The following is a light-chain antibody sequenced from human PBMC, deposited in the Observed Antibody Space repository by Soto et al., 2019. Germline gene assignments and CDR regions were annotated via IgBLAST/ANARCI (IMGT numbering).Light chain of an antibody. CDR2: AAS. CDR3: QEANSFPPT. V-gene: IGKV1-12*01. J-gene: IGKJ4*01. Sequence: DIQMTQSPSSVSASVGDSVTITCRASQDISNSLGWYQQKPGKGPNLLIYAASSLQGGVPSRFSGSGSGTDFTLTISSLQPEDSGTYYCQEANSFPPTFGGGTEVEIK. CDR1: QDISNS.